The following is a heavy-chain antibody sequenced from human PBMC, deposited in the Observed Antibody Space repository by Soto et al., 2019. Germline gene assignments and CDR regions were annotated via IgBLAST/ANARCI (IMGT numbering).Heavy chain of an antibody. CDR3: ARDGLDCGGDCYAHFDY. D-gene: IGHD2-21*02. CDR1: GFTFSSYA. V-gene: IGHV3-30-3*01. Sequence: QVQLVESGGGVVQPGRSLRLSCAASGFTFSSYAMHWVRQAPGKGLEWVAVISYDGSNKYYADSVKGRFTISRDNSKNTLYLQMNSLRAEDTAVYYCARDGLDCGGDCYAHFDYWGQGTQVTVSS. CDR2: ISYDGSNK. J-gene: IGHJ4*02.